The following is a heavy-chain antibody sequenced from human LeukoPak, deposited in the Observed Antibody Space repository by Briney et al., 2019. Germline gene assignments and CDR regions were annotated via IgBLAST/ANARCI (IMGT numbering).Heavy chain of an antibody. V-gene: IGHV3-9*01. CDR2: ISWNSGSI. CDR3: AKDKAGGEYPNYGMDV. D-gene: IGHD2-2*01. Sequence: PGRSLRLSCAASGFTFDDYAMHWVRQAPGKGLEWVSGISWNSGSIGYADSVKGRFTISRDNAKNSLYLQMNSLRTEDTALYYCAKDKAGGEYPNYGMDVWGQGTTVTVSS. CDR1: GFTFDDYA. J-gene: IGHJ6*02.